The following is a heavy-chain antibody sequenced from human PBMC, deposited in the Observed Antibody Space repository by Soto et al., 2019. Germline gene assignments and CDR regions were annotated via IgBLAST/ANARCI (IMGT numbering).Heavy chain of an antibody. Sequence: PGGSLRLSCAASGFTFSSYGMHWVRQAPGKGLEWVAVIWYDGSNKYYADSVKGRFTISRDNSKNTLYLQMNSLRAEDTAVYYCARDRREAAGGYYYYGMDVWGQGTTVTVSS. J-gene: IGHJ6*02. CDR2: IWYDGSNK. CDR3: ARDRREAAGGYYYYGMDV. CDR1: GFTFSSYG. D-gene: IGHD6-25*01. V-gene: IGHV3-33*01.